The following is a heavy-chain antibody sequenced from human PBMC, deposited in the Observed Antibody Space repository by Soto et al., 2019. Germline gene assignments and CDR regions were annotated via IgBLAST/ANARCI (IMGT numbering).Heavy chain of an antibody. CDR3: ARPLIAVAGSDGMDDY. V-gene: IGHV4-34*01. Sequence: PSETLSLTCAVYGGSFSGYYWSWIRQPPGKGLEWIGEINHSGSTNYNPSLKSRVTISVDTSKNQFSLKLSSVTAADTAVYYCARPLIAVAGSDGMDDYWGQGTLVTVSS. CDR1: GGSFSGYY. J-gene: IGHJ4*02. D-gene: IGHD6-19*01. CDR2: INHSGST.